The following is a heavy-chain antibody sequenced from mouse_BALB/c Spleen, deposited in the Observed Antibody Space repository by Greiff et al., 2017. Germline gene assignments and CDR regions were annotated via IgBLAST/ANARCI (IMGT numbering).Heavy chain of an antibody. D-gene: IGHD2-1*01. J-gene: IGHJ4*01. CDR2: INPSTGYT. V-gene: IGHV1-7*01. CDR1: GYTFTSYW. CDR3: ARKGGNYAVDY. Sequence: QVQLKESGAELAKPGASVKMSCKASGYTFTSYWMHWVKQRPGQGLEWIGYINPSTGYTEYNQKFKDKATLTADKSSSTAYMQLSSLTSEDSAVYYCARKGGNYAVDYWGQGTSVTVSS.